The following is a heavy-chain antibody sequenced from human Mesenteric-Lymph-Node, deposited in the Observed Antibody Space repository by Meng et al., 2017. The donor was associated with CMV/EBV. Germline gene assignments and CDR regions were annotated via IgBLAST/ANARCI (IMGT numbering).Heavy chain of an antibody. Sequence: SETLSLTCAVYGGSFSGYYWSWIRQPPGKGLEWIGEINHSGSTNYNPSLKSRVTISVDTSKNQFSLKLSSVTAADTAVYYCARDRQEGGYYYYYGMDVWGQGTTVTVSS. V-gene: IGHV4-34*01. CDR2: INHSGST. J-gene: IGHJ6*02. D-gene: IGHD2-15*01. CDR1: GGSFSGYY. CDR3: ARDRQEGGYYYYYGMDV.